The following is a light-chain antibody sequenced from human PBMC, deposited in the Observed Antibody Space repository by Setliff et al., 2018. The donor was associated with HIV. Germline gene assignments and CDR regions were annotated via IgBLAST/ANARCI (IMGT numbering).Light chain of an antibody. J-gene: IGLJ1*01. Sequence: SALTQPASVSGSPGQSITISCTGTSSDVGGYNYVSWYQQHPGKAPKLIISEVNNRPSGVSNRFSGSKSGNTASLTISGLQTEDEGDYYCSSYAITNTLPFGTGTKVTVL. V-gene: IGLV2-14*01. CDR1: SSDVGGYNY. CDR2: EVN. CDR3: SSYAITNTLP.